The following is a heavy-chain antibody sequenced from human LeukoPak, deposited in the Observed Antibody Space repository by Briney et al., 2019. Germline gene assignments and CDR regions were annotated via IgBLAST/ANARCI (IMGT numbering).Heavy chain of an antibody. CDR1: GRSFRSGGEY. Sequence: SEPLTLPCTVSGRSFRSGGEYWTCIRQDPARGLDWFGYIYYSGITYYNPSLTSRLTISADRSKNQFSLRLSSVTAADTAVDDCAFAGRRQLGYHWGQGTLVTVSS. CDR3: AFAGRRQLGYH. CDR2: IYYSGIT. J-gene: IGHJ5*02. D-gene: IGHD6-13*01. V-gene: IGHV4-31*03.